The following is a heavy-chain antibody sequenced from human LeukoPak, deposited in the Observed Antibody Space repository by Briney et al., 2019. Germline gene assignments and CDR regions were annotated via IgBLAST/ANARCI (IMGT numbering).Heavy chain of an antibody. D-gene: IGHD7-27*01. J-gene: IGHJ3*02. V-gene: IGHV4-61*01. CDR2: RYYGGST. CDR3: ARDSPNWGGRAFDI. Sequence: SETLSLTCAVSGGSVSSGYYYWSWIRQPPGRGLEWIVYRYYGGSTSYNPSLKSRVTISLDTSKNQFSLKLSSVTAADAAIYYCARDSPNWGGRAFDIWGQGTMVIVSS. CDR1: GGSVSSGYYY.